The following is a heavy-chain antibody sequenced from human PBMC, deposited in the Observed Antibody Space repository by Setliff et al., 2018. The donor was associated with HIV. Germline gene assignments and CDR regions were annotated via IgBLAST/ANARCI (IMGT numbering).Heavy chain of an antibody. V-gene: IGHV4-59*08. D-gene: IGHD2-15*01. Sequence: PSETLSLTCSVSGGSMSRVYWTWIRQPPGKGLECIAYIFYRGSTNYNPSLKSRVTLSVDTSKNQFSLKLRSVTAADTAMYYCARRRCSAASCPDNSWNWLDPWGQGTLVTVSS. CDR2: IFYRGST. J-gene: IGHJ5*02. CDR3: ARRRCSAASCPDNSWNWLDP. CDR1: GGSMSRVY.